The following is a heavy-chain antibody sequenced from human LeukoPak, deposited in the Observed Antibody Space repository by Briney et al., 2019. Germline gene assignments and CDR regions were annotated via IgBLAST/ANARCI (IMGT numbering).Heavy chain of an antibody. CDR1: GYTFTGYY. CDR3: ARDIHMVRGVIPNFDY. D-gene: IGHD3-10*01. CDR2: INPNSGGT. V-gene: IGHV1-2*02. J-gene: IGHJ4*02. Sequence: ASVKVSCKASGYTFTGYYMHWVRQAPGQGLEWMGWINPNSGGTNYAQKFQGRVTMTRDTSISTAYMELSRLRSDDTAVYYCARDIHMVRGVIPNFDYWGQGTLVTVSS.